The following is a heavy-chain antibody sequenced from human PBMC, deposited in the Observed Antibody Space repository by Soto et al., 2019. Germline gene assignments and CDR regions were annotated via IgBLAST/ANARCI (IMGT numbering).Heavy chain of an antibody. Sequence: SETLSLTCTVSGGSINYYYWSSIRQPPGKGLEWIGYVFHTGTADYNPSLKSRLTISIDTSRNQFSLKLSSVTAADTAVYYCARDIKVAAETGANWGQGILVTVSS. CDR1: GGSINYYY. CDR3: ARDIKVAAETGAN. V-gene: IGHV4-59*01. J-gene: IGHJ4*02. D-gene: IGHD2-2*01. CDR2: VFHTGTA.